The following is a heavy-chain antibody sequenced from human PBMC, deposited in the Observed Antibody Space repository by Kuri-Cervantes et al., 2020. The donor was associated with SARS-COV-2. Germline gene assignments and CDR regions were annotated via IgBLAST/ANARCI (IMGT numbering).Heavy chain of an antibody. CDR1: GFTFSSYG. CDR3: ARNSYTWTQFDL. D-gene: IGHD3-16*01. CDR2: IRYDGSNK. J-gene: IGHJ5*02. V-gene: IGHV3-30*02. Sequence: GESLKISCAASGFTFSSYGMHWVRQAPGKGLEWVAFIRYDGSNKYYADSVKGRFTISRDNTENSLYLQMNSLRVEDTAVFFCARNSYTWTQFDLWGQGTLVTVSS.